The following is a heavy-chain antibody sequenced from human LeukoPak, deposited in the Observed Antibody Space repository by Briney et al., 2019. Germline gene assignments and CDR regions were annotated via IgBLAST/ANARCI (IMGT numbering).Heavy chain of an antibody. CDR3: ARDVVKNVWASYVEIEANWFDP. J-gene: IGHJ5*02. CDR2: ISSSSSYI. CDR1: GFTFSSYS. Sequence: GASLRLSCAASGFTFSSYSMNWVRQAPGKGLEWVSSISSSSSYIYYADSVKGRFTISRGNAKNSLYLQMNSLRAEDTAVYYCARDVVKNVWASYVEIEANWFDPWGQGTPVIVSS. V-gene: IGHV3-21*01. D-gene: IGHD3-16*01.